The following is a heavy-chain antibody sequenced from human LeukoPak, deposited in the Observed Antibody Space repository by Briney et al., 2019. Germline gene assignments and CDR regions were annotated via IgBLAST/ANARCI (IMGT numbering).Heavy chain of an antibody. Sequence: GGSLRLSCAASGFTFSDYYMTWVRQAPGKGLEWVANIKEDGSKTFYVDSVKGRFTISRDNAKNSLYLQMNSLRAEDTAVYYCARDPYYYDSGSFAAFDIWGQGTVVTVSS. CDR1: GFTFSDYY. J-gene: IGHJ3*02. CDR2: IKEDGSKT. CDR3: ARDPYYYDSGSFAAFDI. D-gene: IGHD3-10*01. V-gene: IGHV3-7*01.